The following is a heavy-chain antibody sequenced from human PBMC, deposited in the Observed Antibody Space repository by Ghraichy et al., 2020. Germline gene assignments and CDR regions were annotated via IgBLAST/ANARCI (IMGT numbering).Heavy chain of an antibody. CDR2: ISSSGGTT. CDR3: AKDSIFGVVISMDV. J-gene: IGHJ6*02. CDR1: GFSLSTYA. D-gene: IGHD3-3*01. V-gene: IGHV3-23*01. Sequence: AGSLRLSCAASGFSLSTYAMTWVRQAPGKGLQWVSGISSSGGTTDYADSVKGRFIISRDNSKNTLYLQLNSLRADDTAVYYCAKDSIFGVVISMDVWGQGTAVTVSS.